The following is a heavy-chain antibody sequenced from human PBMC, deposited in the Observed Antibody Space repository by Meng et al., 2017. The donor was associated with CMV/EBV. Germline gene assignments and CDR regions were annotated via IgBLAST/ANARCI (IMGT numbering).Heavy chain of an antibody. CDR2: INPNSGGT. Sequence: ASVKVSCKASGYTFTGYYMHWVRQAPGQGLEWMGWINPNSGGTNYAQKFQGRVTMTRDMSISTAYMELSRLRSDDTAVYYCAREDDDFWSGYYPGDYWGQGTLVTVSS. CDR1: GYTFTGYY. CDR3: AREDDDFWSGYYPGDY. J-gene: IGHJ4*02. V-gene: IGHV1-2*02. D-gene: IGHD3-3*01.